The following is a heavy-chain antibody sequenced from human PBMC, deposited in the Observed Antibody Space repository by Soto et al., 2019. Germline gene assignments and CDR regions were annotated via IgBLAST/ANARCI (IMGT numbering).Heavy chain of an antibody. CDR1: GFTFDDYA. D-gene: IGHD3-3*01. V-gene: IGHV3-9*01. Sequence: PGGSLRLSCAASGFTFDDYAMHWVRQVLGKDLEWVSSISWNSGNIGYADSVKGRFTISRDNARNTLFLQMNSLRADDTAVYYCVRDKYYDFWIGYYTAYQLYGMDVWGQGTTVTVSS. CDR2: ISWNSGNI. J-gene: IGHJ6*02. CDR3: VRDKYYDFWIGYYTAYQLYGMDV.